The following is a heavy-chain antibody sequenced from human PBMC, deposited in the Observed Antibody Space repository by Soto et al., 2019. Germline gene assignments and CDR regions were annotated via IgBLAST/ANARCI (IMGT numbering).Heavy chain of an antibody. D-gene: IGHD2-21*02. CDR1: GFTFSSYA. V-gene: IGHV3-30*04. J-gene: IGHJ4*02. CDR3: AQGVVTAILYY. Sequence: GGSLRLSCAVSGFTFSSYAMHWVRQAPGKGLEWVAVISYDGNNKYYADSVKGRFTISRDNSKNTLYLQMNSLRAEDAAVYCCAQGVVTAILYYWGQGTLVTVSS. CDR2: ISYDGNNK.